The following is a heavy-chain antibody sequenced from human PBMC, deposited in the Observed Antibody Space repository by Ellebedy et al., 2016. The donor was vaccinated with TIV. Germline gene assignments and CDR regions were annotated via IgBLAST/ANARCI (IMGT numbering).Heavy chain of an antibody. CDR2: IKEDGSEK. CDR1: GFTFSSYW. CDR3: ARGPGWTDGFDI. J-gene: IGHJ3*02. D-gene: IGHD2-15*01. Sequence: GESLKISXAGSGFTFSSYWMSWARQAPGKGLEWVANIKEDGSEKYHVDSVKGRFTISRDNAKNSLFLQMNSLRVEDTALYYCARGPGWTDGFDIWGQGTMVTVSS. V-gene: IGHV3-7*03.